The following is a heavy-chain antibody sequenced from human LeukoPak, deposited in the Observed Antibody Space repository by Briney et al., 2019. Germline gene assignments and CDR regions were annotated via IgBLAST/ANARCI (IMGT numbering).Heavy chain of an antibody. CDR2: ITGGGGST. J-gene: IGHJ4*02. V-gene: IGHV3-23*01. Sequence: GGSLRLSCAASEFTFSSYSMSWVRQAPGKGLEWVSSITGGGGSTYFADSVKDRFTISRDNSRNTLYLQLNSLRAEDTAVYYCAKSPYYDASGYNREYCFDCWGQGTLVTVSS. CDR3: AKSPYYDASGYNREYCFDC. CDR1: EFTFSSYS. D-gene: IGHD3-22*01.